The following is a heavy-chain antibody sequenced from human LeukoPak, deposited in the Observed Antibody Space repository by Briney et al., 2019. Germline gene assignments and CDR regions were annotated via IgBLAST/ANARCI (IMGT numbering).Heavy chain of an antibody. CDR2: ISGSGGST. J-gene: IGHJ4*02. CDR3: AKDGDRIAVAGLDY. V-gene: IGHV3-23*01. D-gene: IGHD6-19*01. Sequence: GGFLRLSCAASVFTFNSYPMSWVRQAPWKGLEWVLAISGSGGSTYYADSVKGRFTISRDNSKNTLYLQMNSLRAEDTAVYYCAKDGDRIAVAGLDYWGQGTLVTVSS. CDR1: VFTFNSYP.